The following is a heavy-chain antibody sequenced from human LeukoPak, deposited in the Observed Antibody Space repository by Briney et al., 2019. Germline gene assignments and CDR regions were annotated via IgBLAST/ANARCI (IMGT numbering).Heavy chain of an antibody. J-gene: IGHJ5*02. V-gene: IGHV4-4*07. D-gene: IGHD3-10*01. CDR1: GGSISRYY. CDR3: ARDSGTTGEVKFDP. Sequence: SETLSLTCTVSGGSISRYYWSWIRQPAGKGLEWIGRVYTCGSTTYNPSLKSRVTMSIDTPKNQFSLKVSSVTAADTAVYYCARDSGTTGEVKFDPWGQGTLVTVSS. CDR2: VYTCGST.